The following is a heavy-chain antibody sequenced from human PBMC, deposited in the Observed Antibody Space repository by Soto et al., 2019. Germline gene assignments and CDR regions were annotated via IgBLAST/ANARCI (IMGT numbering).Heavy chain of an antibody. Sequence: GGSLRLSCAASGFTVSSNYMSWVRQAPGKGLEWVSVIYSGGSTYYADSVKGRFTISRDNSKNTLYLQMNSLRAEDTAVYYCASPSGGAFYDYIWGSYRYDYWGQGTLVTVSS. CDR2: IYSGGST. CDR3: ASPSGGAFYDYIWGSYRYDY. J-gene: IGHJ4*02. V-gene: IGHV3-66*01. CDR1: GFTVSSNY. D-gene: IGHD3-16*02.